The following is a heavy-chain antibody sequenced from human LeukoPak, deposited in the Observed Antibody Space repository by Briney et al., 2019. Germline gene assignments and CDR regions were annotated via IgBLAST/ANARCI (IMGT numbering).Heavy chain of an antibody. D-gene: IGHD2-2*01. V-gene: IGHV4-31*03. CDR2: IYYSGST. CDR1: GDSISSGGYY. J-gene: IGHJ4*02. CDR3: ARGGGQLFDFDY. Sequence: PSETLSLTCTVSGDSISSGGYYWSWIRQHPGKGLEWIGYIYYSGSTYYNPSLKSRVTISVDTSKNQFSLKLSSVTDADTAVYYCARGGGQLFDFDYWGQGTLVTVSS.